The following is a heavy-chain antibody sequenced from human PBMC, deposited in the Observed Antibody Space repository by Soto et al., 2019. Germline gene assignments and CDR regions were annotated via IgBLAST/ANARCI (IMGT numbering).Heavy chain of an antibody. Sequence: GGSLRLSCSASGFTFSSYAMHWVRQAPGKGLEYVSAISSNGGSTYYADSVKGRFTISRGNSKNSLYLQMSKLRAEDTAVYYCVIRPYYDCWSGDPGIFDYWGQGTLVTVSS. D-gene: IGHD3-3*01. CDR2: ISSNGGST. CDR1: GFTFSSYA. CDR3: VIRPYYDCWSGDPGIFDY. V-gene: IGHV3-64D*08. J-gene: IGHJ4*02.